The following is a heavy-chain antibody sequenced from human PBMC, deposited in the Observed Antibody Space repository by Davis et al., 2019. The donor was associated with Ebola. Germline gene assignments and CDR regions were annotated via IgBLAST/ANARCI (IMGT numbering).Heavy chain of an antibody. CDR1: RVTFTTNW. D-gene: IGHD3-9*01. V-gene: IGHV3-74*01. CDR3: TRDFDWHDGS. Sequence: HTGGSLRLSCAASRVTFTTNWIHWVRQAPGKGLVWVSRINPDGTKTGYAASVRCRFTISRDIAKNTLFLQMNRLTADDSAVYYCTRDFDWHDGSWGQGTLVTVSS. J-gene: IGHJ5*02. CDR2: INPDGTKT.